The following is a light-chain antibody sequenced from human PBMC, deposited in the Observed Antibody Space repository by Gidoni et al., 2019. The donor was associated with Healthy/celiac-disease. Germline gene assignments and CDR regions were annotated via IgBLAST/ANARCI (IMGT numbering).Light chain of an antibody. J-gene: IGLJ3*02. CDR1: RSNIGAGYD. CDR3: QSYDSSLSGPR. CDR2: GNS. V-gene: IGLV1-40*01. Sequence: SVLTQHPSGPGAPGRRFTISCTGSRSNIGAGYDVHWYQQLPGPAPKLLIYGNSNRPSGVPDRFSGSKSGTSASLAITGLQAEDEDDYYCQSYDSSLSGPRFGGGTKLTVL.